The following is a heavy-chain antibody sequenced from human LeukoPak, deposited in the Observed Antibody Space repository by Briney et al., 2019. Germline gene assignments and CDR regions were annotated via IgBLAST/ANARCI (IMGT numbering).Heavy chain of an antibody. Sequence: ASVKVSCKASGYTFTSYDINWVRQATGQGLECMGWMNPNSGNTGYAQKFQGRVTITRNTSISTAYMELSSLRSEDTAVYYCATDLGTMVRGANFDYWGQGTLVTVSS. CDR1: GYTFTSYD. V-gene: IGHV1-8*03. CDR2: MNPNSGNT. D-gene: IGHD3-10*01. CDR3: ATDLGTMVRGANFDY. J-gene: IGHJ4*02.